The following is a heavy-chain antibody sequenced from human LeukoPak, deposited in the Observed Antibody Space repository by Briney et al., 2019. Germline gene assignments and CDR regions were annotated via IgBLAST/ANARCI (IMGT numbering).Heavy chain of an antibody. Sequence: PGESLRLSCAASGFTFSSYGLNWVRQAPGKGLEWVSTISSGGHIYYEDSVKGRFTISRDNAKNSLYLQMNSLRAEETAVYYCERDQDGGKYYYESSGYSHWGQGILVTVSS. V-gene: IGHV3-21*01. J-gene: IGHJ4*02. CDR1: GFTFSSYG. D-gene: IGHD3-22*01. CDR2: ISSGGHI. CDR3: ERDQDGGKYYYESSGYSH.